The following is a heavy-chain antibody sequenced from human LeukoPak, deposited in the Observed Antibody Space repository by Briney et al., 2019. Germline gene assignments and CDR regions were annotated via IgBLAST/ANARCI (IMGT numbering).Heavy chain of an antibody. V-gene: IGHV3-64*02. CDR1: GFTQKGFS. D-gene: IGHD2/OR15-2a*01. CDR2: INGHGDFN. J-gene: IGHJ5*02. CDR3: ARIGTENFYDL. Sequence: GGPLSLSCVASGFTQKGFSMHWLRQAPGKGLEHVSAINGHGDFNYYADPVKGRFTNSRDNSKSTLDLQMGSVRGEDMTLYFCARIGTENFYDLWGQGTLVTVSS.